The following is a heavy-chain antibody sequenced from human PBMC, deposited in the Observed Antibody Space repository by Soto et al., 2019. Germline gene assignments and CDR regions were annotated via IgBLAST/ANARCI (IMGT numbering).Heavy chain of an antibody. V-gene: IGHV3-48*01. J-gene: IGHJ4*02. CDR3: ARGPSYGDYDN. D-gene: IGHD4-17*01. CDR2: ISSSSSTI. Sequence: GGSLRLSCAASGFTFSSYSMNWVRQAPGKGLEWVSYISSSSSTIYYADSVKGRFTISRDNAKNSLYLQMNSLRAEDTAVYYCARGPSYGDYDNWGQGTLVTVSS. CDR1: GFTFSSYS.